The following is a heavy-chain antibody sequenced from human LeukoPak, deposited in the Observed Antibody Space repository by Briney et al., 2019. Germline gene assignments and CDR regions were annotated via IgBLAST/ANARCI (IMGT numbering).Heavy chain of an antibody. Sequence: ASVKVSCKASGYTFTSYAMHWVRQAPGQRLEWMGWINASNGNTKYSQKFQGRVTITRDTSASTAYMELSSLRSEDTAVYYCARDSYYDDSSGYYYESYNWFDPWGQGTLVTVSS. CDR1: GYTFTSYA. V-gene: IGHV1-3*01. J-gene: IGHJ5*02. CDR3: ARDSYYDDSSGYYYESYNWFDP. CDR2: INASNGNT. D-gene: IGHD3-22*01.